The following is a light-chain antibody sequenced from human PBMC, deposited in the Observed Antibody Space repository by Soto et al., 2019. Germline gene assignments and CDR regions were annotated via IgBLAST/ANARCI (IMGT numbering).Light chain of an antibody. J-gene: IGKJ4*01. CDR1: QGIAPY. CDR2: ATS. CDR3: QKYNSAPLT. V-gene: IGKV1-27*01. Sequence: QMTQSPSSLSAFVGDRVTITCRASQGIAPYLAWFQQKPGKVPKLLIYATSTLQSGVPSRFSGSGSGTDFTLTITSLQPEDVATYYCQKYNSAPLTFGGGTKVEIK.